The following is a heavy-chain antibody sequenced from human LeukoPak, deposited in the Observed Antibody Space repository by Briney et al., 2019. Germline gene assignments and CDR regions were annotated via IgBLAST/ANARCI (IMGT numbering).Heavy chain of an antibody. J-gene: IGHJ6*02. CDR2: INPNSDGT. D-gene: IGHD5-12*01. V-gene: IGHV1-2*02. Sequence: ASVKVYCKASGYTFTAYYIHWVRQAPGQGLEWMGWINPNSDGTNSAQKFQGRVTMTRDTSTTTAYMELRRLRSDDAAVYYCARGGGSYSGFDYYYYGMDVWGQGTTVTVSS. CDR3: ARGGGSYSGFDYYYYGMDV. CDR1: GYTFTAYY.